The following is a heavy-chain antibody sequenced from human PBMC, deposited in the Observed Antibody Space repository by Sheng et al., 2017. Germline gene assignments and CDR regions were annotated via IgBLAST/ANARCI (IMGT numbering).Heavy chain of an antibody. CDR3: ASDSDIARFFF. CDR1: RASTSRTRFY. CDR2: VSDSGTT. J-gene: IGHJ4*02. D-gene: IGHD5-12*01. Sequence: QLQESGPGLVKPSETLSLTCTVSRASTSRTRFYWGWIRQPPGKGLEWVGTVSDSGTTYYNPSLESRITISVDTSKTQFSLRLTSMSAADTAVYYCASDSDIARFFFGVQGTLVTVSS. V-gene: IGHV4-39*07.